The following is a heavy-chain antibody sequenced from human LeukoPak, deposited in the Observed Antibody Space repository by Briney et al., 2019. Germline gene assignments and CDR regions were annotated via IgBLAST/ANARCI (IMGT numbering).Heavy chain of an antibody. J-gene: IGHJ4*02. CDR1: GFTVSKNY. CDR3: AGEQTFPYFDS. CDR2: IYSGGST. D-gene: IGHD3-16*01. Sequence: GGSLRLSCAASGFTVSKNYMNWVRQAPGKGLEWVSVIYSGGSTYYADSVKGRFTISRDNSKNTLYLQMNSLRAEDTAVYYCAGEQTFPYFDSWGQGTLVTVSS. V-gene: IGHV3-66*01.